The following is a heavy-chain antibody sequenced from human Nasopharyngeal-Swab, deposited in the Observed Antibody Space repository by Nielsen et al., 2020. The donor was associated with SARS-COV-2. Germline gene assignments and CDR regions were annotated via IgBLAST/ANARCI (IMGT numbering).Heavy chain of an antibody. Sequence: GESLKISCAAAGFTFRSYDMYWVRQGTGKGLEWGLAIGNAGDTYYPGSVKGRFTISRENAKNSLYLQMNSLRAEDTAVYYCARARYWLAASGPFFDYWGQGTLVTVSS. CDR2: IGNAGDT. CDR1: GFTFRSYD. D-gene: IGHD6-13*01. V-gene: IGHV3-13*01. CDR3: ARARYWLAASGPFFDY. J-gene: IGHJ4*02.